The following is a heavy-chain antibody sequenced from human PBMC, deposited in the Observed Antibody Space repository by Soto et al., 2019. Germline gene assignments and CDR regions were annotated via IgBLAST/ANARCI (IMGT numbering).Heavy chain of an antibody. J-gene: IGHJ4*02. CDR1: GYTFTSYG. CDR3: ARSPYYDILTEFDY. V-gene: IGHV1-18*01. CDR2: ISAYNGNT. D-gene: IGHD3-9*01. Sequence: ASVKVSCKASGYTFTSYGISWVRQAPGQGLEWMGLISAYNGNTNYAQKLQGRVTMTTDTSTSTAYMELRSLRSDDTAVYYCARSPYYDILTEFDYWGQGTLVTVSS.